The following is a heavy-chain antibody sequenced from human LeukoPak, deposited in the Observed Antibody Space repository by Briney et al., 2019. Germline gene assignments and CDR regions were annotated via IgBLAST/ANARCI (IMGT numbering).Heavy chain of an antibody. CDR1: GGSISSYY. Sequence: PSETLSLTCTVSGGSISSYYWSWIRQPPGKGLEWIGYIYYSGSTNYNPSLKSRVTISVDTSKNQFSLKLTSVTAADTAVYYCARVVYRRENWFDPWGQGTLVTVSS. J-gene: IGHJ5*02. CDR3: ARVVYRRENWFDP. V-gene: IGHV4-59*01. CDR2: IYYSGST. D-gene: IGHD1-14*01.